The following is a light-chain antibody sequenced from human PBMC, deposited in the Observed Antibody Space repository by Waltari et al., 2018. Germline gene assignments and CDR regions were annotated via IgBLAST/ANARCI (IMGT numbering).Light chain of an antibody. Sequence: QSVLTQPPSLSGAPGQRVTIPCTGSRSNIGATYDVHWYQQFPGTAPKLLISRSTNRPSGVPDGFSGSNSGTSASLAITGLQAEDGADYYCQSYDSLTGWVFGGGTRLTVL. J-gene: IGLJ3*02. CDR1: RSNIGATYD. CDR2: RST. V-gene: IGLV1-40*01. CDR3: QSYDSLTGWV.